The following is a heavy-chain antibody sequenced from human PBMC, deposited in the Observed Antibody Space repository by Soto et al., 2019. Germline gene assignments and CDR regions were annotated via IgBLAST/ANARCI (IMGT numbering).Heavy chain of an antibody. D-gene: IGHD3-10*01. J-gene: IGHJ4*02. V-gene: IGHV2-5*02. CDR1: EFSLSTSGVA. CDR3: ARGVPFDY. Sequence: QITLKESGPTLLKPTETLMLTCTFSEFSLSTSGVAVGWIRQPPGKALEWLALIYWDDDKRYSPSLKSRLTITKDTSKNQVVLTMTNMDPADTATYYCARGVPFDYWGQGTLVTVSS. CDR2: IYWDDDK.